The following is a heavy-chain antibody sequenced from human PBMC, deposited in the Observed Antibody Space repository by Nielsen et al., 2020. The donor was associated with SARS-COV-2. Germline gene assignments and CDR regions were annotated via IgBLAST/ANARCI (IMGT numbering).Heavy chain of an antibody. Sequence: GESLKISCAASGFTFSSYWMHWVRQAPGKGLVWVSRINSDGSSTSYADSVKGRFTISRDNAKNSLYLQMNSLRAEDTAVYYCARDLNDYGDYAAASGMDVWGQGTTVTVSS. CDR2: INSDGSST. D-gene: IGHD4-17*01. V-gene: IGHV3-74*01. CDR3: ARDLNDYGDYAAASGMDV. J-gene: IGHJ6*02. CDR1: GFTFSSYW.